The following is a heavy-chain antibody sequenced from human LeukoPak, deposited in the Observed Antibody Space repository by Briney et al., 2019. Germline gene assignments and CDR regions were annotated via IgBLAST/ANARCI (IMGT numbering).Heavy chain of an antibody. J-gene: IGHJ4*02. CDR2: IHSTGNR. V-gene: IGHV4-4*07. CDR3: ARYYCRGISCYTWTDY. CDR1: GGSITNYF. D-gene: IGHD2-2*02. Sequence: SETPSLTCTVSGGSITNYFWTWIRQPAGKGLEWVGRIHSTGNRHYNPSLKSRVTMSVDTSKSHFSLKLSSVTAADTALYYCARYYCRGISCYTWTDYWGQGTLVTVSS.